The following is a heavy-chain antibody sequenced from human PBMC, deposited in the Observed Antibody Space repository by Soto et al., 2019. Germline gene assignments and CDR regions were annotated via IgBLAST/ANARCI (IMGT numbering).Heavy chain of an antibody. CDR3: AHRSGLVSDQ. D-gene: IGHD6-19*01. CDR2: IYWDGTK. V-gene: IGHV2-5*02. CDR1: GFSLSTSAVG. Sequence: QITLKESGPTLVKPTQTRTLTCTFSGFSLSTSAVGVNWIRQPPGKPLEWLALIYWDGTKHYSSSLKNRLTTTQDSSKPQVALTSTNMDPVATTTYYGAHRSGLVSDQWGQGTQVTVSS. J-gene: IGHJ4*02.